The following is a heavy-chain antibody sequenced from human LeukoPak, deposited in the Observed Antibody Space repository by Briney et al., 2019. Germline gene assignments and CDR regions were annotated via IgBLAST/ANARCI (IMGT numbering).Heavy chain of an antibody. D-gene: IGHD3-16*02. V-gene: IGHV1-8*01. Sequence: REASVKVSCKASGYTFIHYDVNWVRQAPGQGLEWMGWMNPKSGTRVYAQKFQGRVTMTSDSYINTAYMELTSLTSDDTAVYYCAKGLRSDFWGQGTLVIVSS. CDR1: GYTFIHYD. CDR2: MNPKSGTR. CDR3: AKGLRSDF. J-gene: IGHJ4*02.